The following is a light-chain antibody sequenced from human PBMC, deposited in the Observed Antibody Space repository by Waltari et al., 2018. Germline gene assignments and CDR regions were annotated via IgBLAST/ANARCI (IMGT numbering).Light chain of an antibody. CDR2: AAT. J-gene: IGKJ3*01. Sequence: DIQMTQSPSPLSASVGDRVTITCRASQNIDKYLNWYQHKPGKAPKLLIYAATNLQTGVPSRFSGSGSGTDFTLTISSLQPEDFATYYCQQSYSTLPFTFGPGTKVDIK. CDR1: QNIDKY. CDR3: QQSYSTLPFT. V-gene: IGKV1-39*01.